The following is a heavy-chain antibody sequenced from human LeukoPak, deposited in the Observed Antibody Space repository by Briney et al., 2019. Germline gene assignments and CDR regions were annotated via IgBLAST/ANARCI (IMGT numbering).Heavy chain of an antibody. CDR1: GYSFTSYW. J-gene: IGHJ4*02. Sequence: GESLKISCKGSGYSFTSYWIGWVRQMPGKGLEWMGITYPGDSNTRYSPSFQGQVTISADKSISTAYLQWSSLKASDTAMYYCARHIITSSSGEMDYFDYWDQGTLVTVSS. V-gene: IGHV5-51*01. D-gene: IGHD6-6*01. CDR2: TYPGDSNT. CDR3: ARHIITSSSGEMDYFDY.